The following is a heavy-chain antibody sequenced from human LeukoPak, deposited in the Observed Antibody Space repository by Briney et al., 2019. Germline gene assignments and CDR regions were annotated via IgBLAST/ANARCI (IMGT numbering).Heavy chain of an antibody. CDR3: ARHARGPSMVLDPFDL. Sequence: KPSETLSLTCTVSRGSIGSYYWSWVRQPPGKGLEWLGSIYHTGATNYNPSLKTRLTISVHLSKNQFSLHLNSMTAADTALYYCARHARGPSMVLDPFDLWGQGTMVTVYS. J-gene: IGHJ3*01. D-gene: IGHD3-10*01. CDR2: IYHTGAT. CDR1: RGSIGSYY. V-gene: IGHV4-59*08.